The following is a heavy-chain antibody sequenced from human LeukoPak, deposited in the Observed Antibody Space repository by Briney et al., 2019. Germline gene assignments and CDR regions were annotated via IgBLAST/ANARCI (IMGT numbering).Heavy chain of an antibody. J-gene: IGHJ4*02. D-gene: IGHD3-10*01. CDR1: GYTFTSYG. Sequence: ASVMVSCKASGYTFTSYGISWVRQAPGQGLEWMGWISAYNGNTNYAQKLQGRDTMTTDTSTSTAYMELSRLRSDDTAVYYCARVEFGELLFFDYWGQGTLVTVSS. CDR2: ISAYNGNT. V-gene: IGHV1-18*01. CDR3: ARVEFGELLFFDY.